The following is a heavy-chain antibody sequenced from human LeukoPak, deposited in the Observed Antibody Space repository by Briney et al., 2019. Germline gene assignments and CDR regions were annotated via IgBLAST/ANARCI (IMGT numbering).Heavy chain of an antibody. CDR3: ARARYTSGWETLDY. Sequence: AGGSLRLSCIASGFAFNSYEMNWVLQAAGKGLEWVSYISSSGSIKHYADSVKGRFTIARDNAKNSLYLQMNSLRAEDTAVYYCARARYTSGWETLDYWGQGTLVTVSS. V-gene: IGHV3-48*03. CDR2: ISSSGSIK. CDR1: GFAFNSYE. J-gene: IGHJ4*02. D-gene: IGHD6-19*01.